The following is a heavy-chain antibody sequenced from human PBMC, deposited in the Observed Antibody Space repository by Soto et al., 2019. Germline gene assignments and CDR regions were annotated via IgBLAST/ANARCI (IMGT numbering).Heavy chain of an antibody. Sequence: QVQLVESGGGVVQPGRSLRLSCAASGFTVSTYGMHWVRQAPGKGLEWVAVISRDGGTKFYPGSVKGRFNISKDNSSNSLILDMNGLSGDDIAVYYCSGEVASRYSGQGTLVSVSS. CDR3: SGEVASRY. D-gene: IGHD3-3*01. V-gene: IGHV3-30*03. J-gene: IGHJ4*02. CDR1: GFTVSTYG. CDR2: ISRDGGTK.